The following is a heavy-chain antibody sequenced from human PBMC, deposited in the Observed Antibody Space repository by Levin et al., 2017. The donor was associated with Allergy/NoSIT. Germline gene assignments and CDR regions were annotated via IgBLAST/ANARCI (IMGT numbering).Heavy chain of an antibody. V-gene: IGHV3-23*05. Sequence: PGGSLRLSCAASGFTLAHYDMTWVRQVPGKGLQWVSTVSTSNSKYYATSVQGRFTVSRDNSKNTVFLQMDSLSAEDAAVYYCAKWTIVQGILRGHFDTWGQGTLVTISS. D-gene: IGHD3-16*02. CDR2: VSTSNSK. J-gene: IGHJ4*02. CDR1: GFTLAHYD. CDR3: AKWTIVQGILRGHFDT.